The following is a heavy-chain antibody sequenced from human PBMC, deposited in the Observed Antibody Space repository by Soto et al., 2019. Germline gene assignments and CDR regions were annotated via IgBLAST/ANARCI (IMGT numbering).Heavy chain of an antibody. CDR1: GYTFTNHG. D-gene: IGHD2-15*01. V-gene: IGHV1-18*01. J-gene: IGHJ4*02. CDR2: ISVYNGNT. Sequence: ASVKVSCKASGYTFTNHGISWVRQAPGQGLEWMGWISVYNGNTNYVEKFQGRVTMTTDTSTSTAYMGLGSLRFDDTAVYYCARDRCSGGSCYSDYWGQGTLVTVSS. CDR3: ARDRCSGGSCYSDY.